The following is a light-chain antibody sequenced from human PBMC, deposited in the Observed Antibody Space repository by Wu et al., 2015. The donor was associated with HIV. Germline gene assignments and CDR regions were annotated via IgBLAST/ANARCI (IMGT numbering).Light chain of an antibody. Sequence: EIVLTQSPAALSISPGERATLSCRASRSVSSAVAWYQQKPGQAPRLLIYDTSTRATGIPARFTGGGSGTEFTLTISSLQSEDFAVYYCQQYNNWPPWTFGQGTKVEIK. V-gene: IGKV3D-15*01. CDR3: QQYNNWPPWT. CDR2: DTS. J-gene: IGKJ1*01. CDR1: RSVSSA.